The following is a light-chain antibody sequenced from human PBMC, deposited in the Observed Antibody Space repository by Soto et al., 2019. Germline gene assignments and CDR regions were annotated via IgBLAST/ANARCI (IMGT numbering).Light chain of an antibody. CDR1: QSVLYSSNNKNY. CDR3: QQYYSTPPS. V-gene: IGKV4-1*01. J-gene: IGKJ1*01. CDR2: WAS. Sequence: DIVMTQSPDSLAVSLGERATINCKSSQSVLYSSNNKNYLAWYQQKPGQPPKLLFYWASTRESGVPDRFSGSGSGTDFTLTISSLQAADVAVYYCQQYYSTPPSFGQGTQVEIK.